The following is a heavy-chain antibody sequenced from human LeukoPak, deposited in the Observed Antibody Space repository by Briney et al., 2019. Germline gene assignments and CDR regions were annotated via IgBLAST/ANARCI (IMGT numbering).Heavy chain of an antibody. Sequence: KPSETLSLTCTVSGGSISSYYWSWIRQPPGKGLEWIGYIHYSGSTKYNPSLKSRVTISVDTSKNQFSLKLRSVTAADTAVYYCARGVDTEALHYWGQGTLVTVSS. CDR1: GGSISSYY. D-gene: IGHD5-18*01. CDR2: IHYSGST. V-gene: IGHV4-59*01. CDR3: ARGVDTEALHY. J-gene: IGHJ4*02.